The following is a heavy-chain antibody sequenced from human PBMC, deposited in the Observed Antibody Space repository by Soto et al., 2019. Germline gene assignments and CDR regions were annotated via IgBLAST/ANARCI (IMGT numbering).Heavy chain of an antibody. CDR3: AREGGGVYYGSGSYHPLYYYYGMDV. CDR1: LGSFSGYY. D-gene: IGHD3-10*01. Sequence: CEALSLTCSVYLGSFSGYYWGWIPQTPVKVLGLVWEINHSGSTNYNPSLKSRVTISVDTSKNQFSLKLSSVTAADTAVYYCAREGGGVYYGSGSYHPLYYYYGMDVWGQGTTVTVSS. V-gene: IGHV4-34*01. CDR2: INHSGST. J-gene: IGHJ6*02.